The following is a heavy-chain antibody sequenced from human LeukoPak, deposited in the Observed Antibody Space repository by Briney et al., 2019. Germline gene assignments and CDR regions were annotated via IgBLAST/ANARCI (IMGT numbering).Heavy chain of an antibody. V-gene: IGHV3-30*18. Sequence: PGGSLRLSCAASGFTFSSYGMHWVRQAPGKGLEWVAVISYDGSNKYYADSVKGRFTISRDNSKNTLYLQMNSLRAEDTAVYYCAKRYCSGGSCYYDYWGQGTLVTVSS. CDR1: GFTFSSYG. J-gene: IGHJ4*02. CDR2: ISYDGSNK. CDR3: AKRYCSGGSCYYDY. D-gene: IGHD2-15*01.